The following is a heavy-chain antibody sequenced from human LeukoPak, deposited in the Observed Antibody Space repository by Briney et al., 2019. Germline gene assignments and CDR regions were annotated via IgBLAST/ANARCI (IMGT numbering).Heavy chain of an antibody. CDR1: GGTFISYA. CDR2: IIPIFGTA. V-gene: IGHV1-69*13. D-gene: IGHD6-13*01. J-gene: IGHJ6*03. Sequence: GASVKVSCKASGGTFISYAISWVRQAPGQGLEWMGGIIPIFGTANYAQKFQGRVTITADESTSTAYMELSSLRSEDTAVYYCAKQLAAAGRGYYYYYYMDVWGKGTTVTISS. CDR3: AKQLAAAGRGYYYYYYMDV.